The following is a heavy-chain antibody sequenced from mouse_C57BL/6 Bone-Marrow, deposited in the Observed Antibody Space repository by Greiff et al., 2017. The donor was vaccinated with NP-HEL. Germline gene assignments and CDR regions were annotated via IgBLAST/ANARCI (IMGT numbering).Heavy chain of an antibody. CDR1: GFTFNSYA. D-gene: IGHD2-1*01. J-gene: IGHJ3*01. CDR3: TRGGGNFLFAY. Sequence: EVKLMESGEGLVKPGGSLKLSCAASGFTFNSYAMSWVRQTPEKRLEWVAYISSGGDYIYYADTVKGRFTISRDNARNTLYLQMSSLKSEDTAMYYCTRGGGNFLFAYWGQGTLVTVSA. V-gene: IGHV5-9-1*02. CDR2: ISSGGDYI.